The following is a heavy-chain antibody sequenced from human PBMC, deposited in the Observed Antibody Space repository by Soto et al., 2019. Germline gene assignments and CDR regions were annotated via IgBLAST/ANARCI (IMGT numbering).Heavy chain of an antibody. J-gene: IGHJ4*02. D-gene: IGHD4-17*01. CDR3: ARDLAKGAYGGGDY. CDR1: GFTFSSYS. CDR2: ISSSSSTI. V-gene: IGHV3-48*02. Sequence: ESGGGLVQPGGSLRLSCAASGFTFSSYSMNWVRQAPGKGLEWVSYISSSSSTIYYADSVKGRFTISRDNAKNSLYLQMNSLRDEDTAVYYCARDLAKGAYGGGDYWGQGTLVTVSS.